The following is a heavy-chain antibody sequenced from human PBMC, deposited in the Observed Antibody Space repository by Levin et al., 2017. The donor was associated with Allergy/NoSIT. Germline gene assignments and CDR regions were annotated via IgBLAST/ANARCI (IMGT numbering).Heavy chain of an antibody. Sequence: GGSLRLSCAASGFTFSSYAMHWVRQAPGKGLEWVAVISYDGSNKYYADSVKGRFTISRDNSKNTLYLQMNSLRAEDTAVYYCARDSVVVAATQYNWFDPWGQGTLVTVSS. CDR2: ISYDGSNK. CDR1: GFTFSSYA. D-gene: IGHD2-15*01. CDR3: ARDSVVVAATQYNWFDP. V-gene: IGHV3-30-3*01. J-gene: IGHJ5*02.